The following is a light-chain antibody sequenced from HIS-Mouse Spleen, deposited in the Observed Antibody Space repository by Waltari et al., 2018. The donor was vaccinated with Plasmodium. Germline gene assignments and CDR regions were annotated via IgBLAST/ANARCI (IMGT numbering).Light chain of an antibody. CDR3: QAWDSSTAVV. V-gene: IGLV3-1*01. J-gene: IGLJ2*01. Sequence: SYELTQQPSVSVSPGQPASITCPGDKLGDKYACWYQQNPGQSPVLVIYQDSKRPSGIPERFSGSNSGNTATLTISGTQAMDEADYYCQAWDSSTAVVFGGGTKLTVL. CDR1: KLGDKY. CDR2: QDS.